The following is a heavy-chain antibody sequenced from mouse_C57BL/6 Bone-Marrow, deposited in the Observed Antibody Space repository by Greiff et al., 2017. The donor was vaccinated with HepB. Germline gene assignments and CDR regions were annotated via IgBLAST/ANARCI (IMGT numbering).Heavy chain of an antibody. CDR1: GFTFSSYA. CDR2: ISDGGSYT. Sequence: EVKLMESGGGLVKPGGSLKLSCAASGFTFSSYAMSWVRQTPEKRLEWVATISDGGSYTYYPDNVKGRFTISRDNAKNNLYLQMSTLNSEDTAMYYCARDYYGSSAWFAYWGQGTLVTVSA. D-gene: IGHD1-1*01. J-gene: IGHJ3*01. CDR3: ARDYYGSSAWFAY. V-gene: IGHV5-4*01.